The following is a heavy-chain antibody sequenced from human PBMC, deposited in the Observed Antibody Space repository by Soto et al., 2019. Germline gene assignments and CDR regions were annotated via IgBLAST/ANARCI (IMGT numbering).Heavy chain of an antibody. CDR2: ISYDGSNK. J-gene: IGHJ6*02. D-gene: IGHD3-10*01. Sequence: QVQLVESGGGVVQPGRSLRLSCAASGFTFSSYAMHWVRQAPGKGLEWVAVISYDGSNKYYADSVKGRFTISRDNSKNTLYLRMNCLRAEDTAVYYCARDAAYGSGSYQADGMDVWGQGTTVTVSS. CDR3: ARDAAYGSGSYQADGMDV. CDR1: GFTFSSYA. V-gene: IGHV3-30-3*01.